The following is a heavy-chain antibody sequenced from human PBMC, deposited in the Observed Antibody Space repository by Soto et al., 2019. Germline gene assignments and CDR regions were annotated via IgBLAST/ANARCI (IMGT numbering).Heavy chain of an antibody. CDR1: GFTVSSND. J-gene: IGHJ4*02. D-gene: IGHD2-2*01. V-gene: IGHV3-53*01. CDR3: ASSTSPMSREIDY. Sequence: GGSLRLSCAASGFTVSSNDMSWVRQAPGKGLEWVSVIYSGGSTYYADSVKGRFTISRDNSKNTLYLQMNSLRAEDTAVYYCASSTSPMSREIDYWGQGTLVTVSS. CDR2: IYSGGST.